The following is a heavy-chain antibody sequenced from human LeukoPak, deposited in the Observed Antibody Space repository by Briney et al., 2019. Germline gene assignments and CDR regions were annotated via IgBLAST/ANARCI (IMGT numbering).Heavy chain of an antibody. J-gene: IGHJ6*02. CDR1: GYTFSSYG. Sequence: GASVKVTCKASGYTFSSYGIDWVRQAPGQGLEWMGWISVYNGNTNYAQHRQGRVPMTTDTSTSTANMESRSLRSDHTAVYYCASGSSQPSTSCRNYYYCYGMDVWGQGTTVTVSS. V-gene: IGHV1-18*01. D-gene: IGHD2-2*01. CDR3: ASGSSQPSTSCRNYYYCYGMDV. CDR2: ISVYNGNT.